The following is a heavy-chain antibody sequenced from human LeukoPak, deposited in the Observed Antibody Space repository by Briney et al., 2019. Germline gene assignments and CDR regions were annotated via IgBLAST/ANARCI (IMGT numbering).Heavy chain of an antibody. V-gene: IGHV5-51*01. CDR2: IYPGDSDT. CDR1: GYSFATYW. D-gene: IGHD4-11*01. J-gene: IGHJ5*02. CDR3: ARRGTTGEWFDP. Sequence: GESLKISRKGSGYSFATYWIGWVRQMPGKGLEWVGIIYPGDSDTRYSPSFEGQVTISADRSISTAYLQWSSLKASDSAMYYCARRGTTGEWFDPWGQGTPVTVSS.